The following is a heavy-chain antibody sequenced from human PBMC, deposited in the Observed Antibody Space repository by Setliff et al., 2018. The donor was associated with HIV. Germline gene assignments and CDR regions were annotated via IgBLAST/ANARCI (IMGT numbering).Heavy chain of an antibody. V-gene: IGHV1-18*01. Sequence: ASVKVSCKAPGYTFTSYGISWVRQAPGQGLEWMGWISPYNGNRNYAQKLQGRVTMTADTSTSTAYIEVRSLRFDDTAVYYCAREGVREPPSNTLYYGMDVWGQGTTVTVSS. CDR3: AREGVREPPSNTLYYGMDV. D-gene: IGHD1-1*01. CDR1: GYTFTSYG. CDR2: ISPYNGNR. J-gene: IGHJ6*02.